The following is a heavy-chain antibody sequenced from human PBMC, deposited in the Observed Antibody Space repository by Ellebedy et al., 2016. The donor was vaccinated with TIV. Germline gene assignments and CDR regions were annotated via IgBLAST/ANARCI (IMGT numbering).Heavy chain of an antibody. V-gene: IGHV3-23*01. CDR2: ISGSNT. D-gene: IGHD6-13*01. CDR1: GFTFSNYA. CDR3: ARDSGWRSSWDTNY. Sequence: GESLKISCAASGFTFSNYAMCWVRQAPGTGLEWVSTISGSNTYYADSVRGRLTISRDNSRNTLYLQINSLRTVDTAIYYCARDSGWRSSWDTNYWGQGTQVTVSS. J-gene: IGHJ4*02.